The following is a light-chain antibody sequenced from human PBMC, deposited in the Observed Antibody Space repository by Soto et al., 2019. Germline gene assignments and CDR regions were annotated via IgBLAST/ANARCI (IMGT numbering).Light chain of an antibody. CDR1: QSVRSSY. Sequence: LAFPPAQGATLSCRASQSVRSSYLAWSQHKPGQAPRPIIYGASSRATAIPDRFSGSGSGTDFTLTISILQSEDVGVRDCNQDKNCPPTTFGQGTKLDIK. CDR2: GAS. J-gene: IGKJ1*01. V-gene: IGKV3D-7*01. CDR3: NQDKNCPPTT.